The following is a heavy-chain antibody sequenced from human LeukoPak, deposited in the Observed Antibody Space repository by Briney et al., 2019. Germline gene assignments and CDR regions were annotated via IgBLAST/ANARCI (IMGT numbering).Heavy chain of an antibody. D-gene: IGHD3-22*01. J-gene: IGHJ4*02. CDR2: INSDGSST. CDR1: GFTASSNY. Sequence: TGGSLRLSCAASGFTASSNYMTWVRQAPGKGLVWVSRINSDGSSTSYADSVKGRFTISRDNAKNTLYLQMNSLRAEDTAVYYCATLGYYDSSGPDYWGQGTLVTVSS. V-gene: IGHV3-74*01. CDR3: ATLGYYDSSGPDY.